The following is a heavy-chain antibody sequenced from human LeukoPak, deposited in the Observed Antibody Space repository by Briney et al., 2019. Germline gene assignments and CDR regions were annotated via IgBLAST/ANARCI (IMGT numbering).Heavy chain of an antibody. D-gene: IGHD3-22*01. Sequence: SSETLSLTCTVSGDSISLYYWSWIRQPPGKGLEWIGYIYYTGSTKSNPSLKSRVTISVDTSKNQFSLNLSSVTAADTAVYYCAGGDYYDSSGYYRTWGQGTLVTVSS. CDR3: AGGDYYDSSGYYRT. CDR2: IYYTGST. J-gene: IGHJ5*02. V-gene: IGHV4-59*01. CDR1: GDSISLYY.